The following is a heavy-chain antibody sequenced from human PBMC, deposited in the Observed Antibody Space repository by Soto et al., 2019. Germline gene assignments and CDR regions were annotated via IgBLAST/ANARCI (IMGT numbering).Heavy chain of an antibody. J-gene: IGHJ3*02. CDR3: AKIPHSSSWYLDAFDI. V-gene: IGHV3-23*01. CDR1: GFPFTGFA. D-gene: IGHD6-13*01. Sequence: EVQLLESGGGLVQPGGSLRLSFAPSGFPFTGFAMAWVRQAPGKGLEWVSAISGSGGSTYYADSVRGRFTISRDNSKNTLYLQMNSLRAEDTAVYYCAKIPHSSSWYLDAFDIWGQGTMVTVSS. CDR2: ISGSGGST.